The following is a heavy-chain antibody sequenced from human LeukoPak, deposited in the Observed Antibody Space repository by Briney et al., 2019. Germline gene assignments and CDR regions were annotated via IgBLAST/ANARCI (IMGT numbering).Heavy chain of an antibody. CDR1: GFTFSSYA. J-gene: IGHJ4*02. V-gene: IGHV3-23*01. CDR2: ISGSGGST. Sequence: GGSLRLSCAASGFTFSSYAMSWIRQAPGKGLEWVSAISGSGGSTYYADSVKGRFTISRDNSKNTLYLQMNSLRAEDTAVYYCAKEPVSSGYYYGTHFDYWGQGTLVTVSS. D-gene: IGHD3-22*01. CDR3: AKEPVSSGYYYGTHFDY.